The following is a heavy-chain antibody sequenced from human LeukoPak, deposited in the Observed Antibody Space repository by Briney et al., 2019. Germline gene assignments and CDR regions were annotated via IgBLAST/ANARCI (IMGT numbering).Heavy chain of an antibody. D-gene: IGHD3-10*01. J-gene: IGHJ4*02. CDR3: AKGQISMVRGVILDPDY. V-gene: IGHV3-23*01. CDR1: GFPSRTYA. CDR2: ISGGGDST. Sequence: GGSLRLSCAASGFPSRTYAMSWVRQAPGKELEGVSGISGGGDSTYYADSVKGRFTISRDNSKNTLYLQMNSLRVEDTAVYYCAKGQISMVRGVILDPDYWGQGTLVTVSS.